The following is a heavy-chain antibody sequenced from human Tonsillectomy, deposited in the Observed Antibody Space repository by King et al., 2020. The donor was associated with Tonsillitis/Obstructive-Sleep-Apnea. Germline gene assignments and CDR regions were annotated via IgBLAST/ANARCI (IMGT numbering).Heavy chain of an antibody. Sequence: VQLVESGGGLVQPGRSLRLSCAASGFTFDDYAMHWVRQAPGKGLEWVSGISWNSGSISYADSVKGRFTISRDNAKNSLYLQMNSLRAEDTALYYCAKGAQWELLKGNYFDYWGQGTLVTVSS. CDR1: GFTFDDYA. V-gene: IGHV3-9*01. D-gene: IGHD1-26*01. CDR2: ISWNSGSI. CDR3: AKGAQWELLKGNYFDY. J-gene: IGHJ4*02.